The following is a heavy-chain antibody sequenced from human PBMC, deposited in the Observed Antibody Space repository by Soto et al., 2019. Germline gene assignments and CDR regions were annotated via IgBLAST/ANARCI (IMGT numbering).Heavy chain of an antibody. CDR3: ARSLEEQSTIFGVVMRHTYGMDV. Sequence: GASVKVSCKASGGTFSSYAISWVRQAPGQGLEWMGGIIPIFGTANYAQKFQGRVTITADESTSTAYMELSSLRSEDTAVYYCARSLEEQSTIFGVVMRHTYGMDVWGQGTTVTV. V-gene: IGHV1-69*13. D-gene: IGHD3-3*01. CDR1: GGTFSSYA. CDR2: IIPIFGTA. J-gene: IGHJ6*02.